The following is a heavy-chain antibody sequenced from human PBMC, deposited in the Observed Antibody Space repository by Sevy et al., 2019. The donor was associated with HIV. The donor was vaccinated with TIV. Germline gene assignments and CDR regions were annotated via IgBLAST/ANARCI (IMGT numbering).Heavy chain of an antibody. CDR1: GFTFSSYA. CDR3: AGARERRGYDAFDI. CDR2: ISYDGSNK. V-gene: IGHV3-30*04. D-gene: IGHD1-1*01. Sequence: GGSLRLSCAASGFTFSSYAMHWVRQAPGKGLEWVAVISYDGSNKYYADSVKGRFTISRDNSKNTLYLQMNSLRAEDTAVYYCAGARERRGYDAFDIWGQGTMVTVSS. J-gene: IGHJ3*02.